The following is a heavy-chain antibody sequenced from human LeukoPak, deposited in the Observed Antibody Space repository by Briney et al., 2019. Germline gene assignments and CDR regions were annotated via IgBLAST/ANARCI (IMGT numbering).Heavy chain of an antibody. Sequence: GVSLRLSCAASGFTFSTYSMNWVRQAPGKGLEWVSSISGGSRYIYYADSLKGRFTISRDNAKNSLYLQMNSLRAEDTAVYYCARDLVVAANYYFDYWGQGTLVTVSS. CDR2: ISGGSRYI. J-gene: IGHJ4*02. CDR3: ARDLVVAANYYFDY. V-gene: IGHV3-21*01. D-gene: IGHD2-15*01. CDR1: GFTFSTYS.